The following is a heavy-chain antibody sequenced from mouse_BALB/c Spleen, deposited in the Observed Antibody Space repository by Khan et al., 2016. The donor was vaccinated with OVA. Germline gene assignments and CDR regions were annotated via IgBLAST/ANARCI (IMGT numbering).Heavy chain of an antibody. V-gene: IGHV5-6*01. J-gene: IGHJ3*01. CDR1: GFTFSTYG. Sequence: EVELVESGGDLVKPGGSLKLSCAASGFTFSTYGMSWVRQTPDKRLEWVATISSGGSYTYYTDSVKGRFTISRANAKNTLYLQMSSLKSEDTAMYYCAGLAYDYGSEWFAYWGQGTLVTVSA. CDR3: AGLAYDYGSEWFAY. D-gene: IGHD1-1*01. CDR2: ISSGGSYT.